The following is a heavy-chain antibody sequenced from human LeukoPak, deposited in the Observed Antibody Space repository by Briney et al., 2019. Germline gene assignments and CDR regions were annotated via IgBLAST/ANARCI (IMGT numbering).Heavy chain of an antibody. CDR3: ARAYWVRGLIDAFDV. D-gene: IGHD3-10*01. V-gene: IGHV4-4*02. Sequence: PSGTLSLTCAVSGGSVSRDIWWRGVRQPPGRGLEWIGEIYHTGSTNYNPPLKSRVTISVDKSKNQFSLRLSSVTAADTAVYYCARAYWVRGLIDAFDVWGQGTMVTVSS. CDR2: IYHTGST. J-gene: IGHJ3*01. CDR1: GGSVSRDIW.